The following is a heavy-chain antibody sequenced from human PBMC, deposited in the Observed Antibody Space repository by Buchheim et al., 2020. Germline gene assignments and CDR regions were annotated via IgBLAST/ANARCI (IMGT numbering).Heavy chain of an antibody. V-gene: IGHV3-30*18. Sequence: QVQLVESGGGVVQPGRSLRLSCAASGFTFSSYGMHWVRQAPGKGLEWVAVISYDGSNKYYADSVKGRFTISRDNSKNTLYLEMNSLRAEDTAVYDCAKDGKSVYFDYWGQGTL. CDR2: ISYDGSNK. CDR3: AKDGKSVYFDY. J-gene: IGHJ4*02. D-gene: IGHD4-23*01. CDR1: GFTFSSYG.